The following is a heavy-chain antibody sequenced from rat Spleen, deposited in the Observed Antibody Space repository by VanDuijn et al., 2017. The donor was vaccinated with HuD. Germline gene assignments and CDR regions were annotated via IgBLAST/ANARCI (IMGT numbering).Heavy chain of an antibody. CDR1: FYSVTSSYR. V-gene: IGHV3-3*01. D-gene: IGHD1-2*01. CDR2: ISYTGST. Sequence: DVQLQESGPGLVKPSQSLSLTCSVTFYSVTSSYRWSWIRKFPGNKMEWMGYISYTGSTRYNPSLKSRISIPRDKSKNHFFLQVNSVTTEDTATYYCAKSDDSTYISFEYWGQGVMVTVSS. J-gene: IGHJ2*01. CDR3: AKSDDSTYISFEY.